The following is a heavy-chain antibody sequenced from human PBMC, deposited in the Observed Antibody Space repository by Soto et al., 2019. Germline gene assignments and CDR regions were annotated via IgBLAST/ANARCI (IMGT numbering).Heavy chain of an antibody. CDR3: AKDRQGPKNGMDV. J-gene: IGHJ6*02. V-gene: IGHV3-30*18. Sequence: GGSLRLSCAASGFTFNNFGIHWVRQAPGKGLEWVAVISYDGSIKYHEDSVKGRFTISRDNSKNTLYLQMNSLRAEDTAVYYCAKDRQGPKNGMDVWGQGTTVTVSS. CDR1: GFTFNNFG. CDR2: ISYDGSIK.